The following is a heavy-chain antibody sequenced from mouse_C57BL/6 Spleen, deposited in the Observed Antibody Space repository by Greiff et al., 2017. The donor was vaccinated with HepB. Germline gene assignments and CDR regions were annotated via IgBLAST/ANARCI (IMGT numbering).Heavy chain of an antibody. CDR2: IYPSDSET. D-gene: IGHD3-3*01. CDR3: ARGLGGTSFAY. V-gene: IGHV1-61*01. Sequence: QVQLQQPGAELVRPGSSVKLSCKASGYTFTSYWMDWVKQRPGQGLEWIGNIYPSDSETHYNQKFKDKATLTVDKSSSTAYMQLSSLTSEDSAVYYCARGLGGTSFAYWGQGTLVTVSA. J-gene: IGHJ3*01. CDR1: GYTFTSYW.